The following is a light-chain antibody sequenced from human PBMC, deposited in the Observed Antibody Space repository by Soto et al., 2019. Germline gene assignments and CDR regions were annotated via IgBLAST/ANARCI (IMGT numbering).Light chain of an antibody. V-gene: IGKV1-39*01. J-gene: IGKJ1*01. CDR2: GAS. CDR3: QHTFNSPPWT. CDR1: QNIDMY. Sequence: DIQVTQSPSSLSSSFFDTVTITCRASQNIDMYLNWYQQKPGKAPRVLISGASNLQSGVPSRFSGSGSGTDFTLTISSLQSEDFASYFCQHTFNSPPWTFGQGTKVDIK.